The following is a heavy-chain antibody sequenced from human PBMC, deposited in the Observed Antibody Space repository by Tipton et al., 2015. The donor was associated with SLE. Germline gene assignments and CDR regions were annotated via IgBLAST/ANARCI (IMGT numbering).Heavy chain of an antibody. J-gene: IGHJ6*02. Sequence: GSLRLSCAASGFTFSSYWMSWVRQAPGKGLEWVANIKQDGSEKYYVDSVKGRFTISRDNAKNSLYLQMNSLRAEDTAVYYCARDYRGSSSWYGGSYYGMDVWGQGTTVTVSS. CDR2: IKQDGSEK. V-gene: IGHV3-7*05. CDR3: ARDYRGSSSWYGGSYYGMDV. D-gene: IGHD6-13*01. CDR1: GFTFSSYW.